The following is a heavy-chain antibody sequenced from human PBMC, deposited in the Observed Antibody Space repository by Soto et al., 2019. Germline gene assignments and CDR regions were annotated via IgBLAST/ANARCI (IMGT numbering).Heavy chain of an antibody. CDR1: GYTLTELS. J-gene: IGHJ4*02. CDR2: FDPEDGET. Sequence: ASVKVSCKVSGYTLTELSMHWVRQAPGKGLEWMGGFDPEDGETIYAQKFQGRVTMTEDTSTDTAYMELSSLRSEDTAVYYCATHVLRYFDRPPDYWGQGTLVTVSS. V-gene: IGHV1-24*01. CDR3: ATHVLRYFDRPPDY. D-gene: IGHD3-9*01.